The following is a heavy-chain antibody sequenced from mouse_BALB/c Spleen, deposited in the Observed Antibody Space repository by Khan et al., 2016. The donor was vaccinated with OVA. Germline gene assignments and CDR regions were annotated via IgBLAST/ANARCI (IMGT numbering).Heavy chain of an antibody. D-gene: IGHD2-4*01. CDR1: GFSLSASGVS. Sequence: ESGPGILQPSQTLSLTCSFSGFSLSASGVSVSWIRQPSGKGLEWLAHIYWDDDKRYNPSLKSRLTVSKDTSRNQVFLKITSVDTADTATYYCARRPRGVYSDYLFAYWGQGTLVTVAA. V-gene: IGHV8-12*01. CDR3: ARRPRGVYSDYLFAY. J-gene: IGHJ3*01. CDR2: IYWDDDK.